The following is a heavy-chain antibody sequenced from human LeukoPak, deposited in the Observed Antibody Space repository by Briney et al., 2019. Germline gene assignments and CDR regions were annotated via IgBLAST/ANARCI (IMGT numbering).Heavy chain of an antibody. CDR2: IYNGGST. CDR1: GGSISSYY. CDR3: GAESERWLVRS. Sequence: SETLSLTCTVSGGSISSYYWSWVRQPPGKGLEWIGYIYNGGSTNYNPSPRSRVTISIDTSKNQFSLKLSSVTAADTAVYYCGAESERWLVRSWGQGTLVTVSS. J-gene: IGHJ4*02. V-gene: IGHV4-59*01. D-gene: IGHD6-19*01.